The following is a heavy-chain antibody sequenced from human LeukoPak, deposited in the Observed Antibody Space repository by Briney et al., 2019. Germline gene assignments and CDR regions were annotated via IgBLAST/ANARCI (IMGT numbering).Heavy chain of an antibody. CDR3: AKGLRGYTYGDLFDY. CDR2: IRYDGNNE. CDR1: GFTFTTYG. J-gene: IGHJ4*02. V-gene: IGHV3-30*02. D-gene: IGHD5-18*01. Sequence: GGSLRLSCAASGFTFTTYGLHWVRQAPGEGLEWVAFIRYDGNNEDYADSVKGRFTISRDNSKNTLYLQMNSLRTEDTAVYYCAKGLRGYTYGDLFDYWGQGTLVTVSS.